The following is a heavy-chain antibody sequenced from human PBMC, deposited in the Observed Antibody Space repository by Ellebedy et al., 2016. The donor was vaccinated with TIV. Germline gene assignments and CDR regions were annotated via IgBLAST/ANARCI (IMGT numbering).Heavy chain of an antibody. CDR2: ISGSGGST. Sequence: PGGSLRLSCAASGLTFSSHAMSWVRQAPGKGLEWVSAISGSGGSTYYADSVKGRFNISRDNSKNTLYLQMNSLRAEDTAVYYCANRAQDFGVVIHFDYWGQGTLVTVSS. CDR1: GLTFSSHA. J-gene: IGHJ4*02. D-gene: IGHD3-3*01. V-gene: IGHV3-23*01. CDR3: ANRAQDFGVVIHFDY.